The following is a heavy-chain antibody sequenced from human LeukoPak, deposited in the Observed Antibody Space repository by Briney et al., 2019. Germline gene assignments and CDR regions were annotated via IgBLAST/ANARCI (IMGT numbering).Heavy chain of an antibody. Sequence: PGGSLRLSCSASGFTFSSHAMSWVRQAPGKGLEWVTVISGSGVGTYYGDSVKGRFTISRDNSENTVYLHMSSLRAEDTAVYYCAKVSEVPVAHAEYFQHWGQGTLVTVSS. CDR1: GFTFSSHA. CDR3: AKVSEVPVAHAEYFQH. J-gene: IGHJ1*01. V-gene: IGHV3-23*01. CDR2: ISGSGVGT.